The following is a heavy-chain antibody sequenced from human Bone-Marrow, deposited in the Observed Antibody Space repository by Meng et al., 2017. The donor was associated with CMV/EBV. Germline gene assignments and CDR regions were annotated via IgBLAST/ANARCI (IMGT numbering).Heavy chain of an antibody. CDR1: GFIFSSYN. CDR2: IYSGGSST. Sequence: GGSLRLSCTASGFIFSSYNMNWVRQAPGRGLEWVSVIYSGGSSTYYAGSVKGRFTISRDNSKNTLYLQMNSLRAEDTAVYYCAKKGAGIFGVVIIGTRFDYWGQGTLVTVSS. CDR3: AKKGAGIFGVVIIGTRFDY. D-gene: IGHD3-3*01. V-gene: IGHV3-23*03. J-gene: IGHJ4*02.